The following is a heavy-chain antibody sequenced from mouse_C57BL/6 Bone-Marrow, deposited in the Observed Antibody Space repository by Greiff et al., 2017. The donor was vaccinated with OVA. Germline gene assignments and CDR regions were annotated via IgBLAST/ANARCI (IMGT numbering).Heavy chain of an antibody. Sequence: VKLQESGPELVKPGASVKISCKASGYAFSSSWMNWVKQRPGKGLEWIGRIYPGDGDTNYNGKFKGKATLTADKSSSTAYMQLSSLTSEDSAVYFCARSLLPRAADYWGQGTSVTVSS. V-gene: IGHV1-82*01. CDR3: ARSLLPRAADY. CDR2: IYPGDGDT. CDR1: GYAFSSSW. J-gene: IGHJ4*01. D-gene: IGHD1-1*01.